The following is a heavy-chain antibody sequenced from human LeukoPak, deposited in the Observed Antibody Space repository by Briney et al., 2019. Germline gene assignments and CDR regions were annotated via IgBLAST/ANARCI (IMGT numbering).Heavy chain of an antibody. D-gene: IGHD4-17*01. CDR1: GFTVSSNY. CDR2: IYSGGST. J-gene: IGHJ4*02. Sequence: GGSLRLSCAASGFTVSSNYMSWVRQAPGKGLEWVSVIYSGGSTYYADSVKGRFTISRDNSKNTLYLQVNSLRAEDTAVYYCATHGDYGECDYWGQGTLVTVSS. V-gene: IGHV3-53*01. CDR3: ATHGDYGECDY.